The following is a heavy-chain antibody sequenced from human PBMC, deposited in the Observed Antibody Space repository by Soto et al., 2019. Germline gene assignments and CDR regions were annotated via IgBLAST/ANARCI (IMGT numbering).Heavy chain of an antibody. Sequence: LILSCVASGFTFSNYNMNWVRHAPGKGLEWVSHISGTSVYIHYADSVKGRFTISRDNAKNSVYLQMDSLRVEDTAVYYCAREGALKPFSSWGQGALVTVSS. CDR3: AREGALKPFSS. V-gene: IGHV3-21*01. CDR2: ISGTSVYI. CDR1: GFTFSNYN. J-gene: IGHJ5*02.